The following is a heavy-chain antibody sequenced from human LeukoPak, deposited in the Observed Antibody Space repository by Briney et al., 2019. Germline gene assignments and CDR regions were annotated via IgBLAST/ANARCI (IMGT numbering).Heavy chain of an antibody. J-gene: IGHJ4*02. CDR2: ISSTSSYI. Sequence: GSLRLSCAASGFTFSSYSMNWVRQAPGRGLEWISSISSTSSYIYYADSVRGRFTISRDNPKNSLYLQMSSLRAEDTAVYYCARSLAVAAYFDYWGQGTLVTVSS. V-gene: IGHV3-21*01. D-gene: IGHD6-19*01. CDR3: ARSLAVAAYFDY. CDR1: GFTFSSYS.